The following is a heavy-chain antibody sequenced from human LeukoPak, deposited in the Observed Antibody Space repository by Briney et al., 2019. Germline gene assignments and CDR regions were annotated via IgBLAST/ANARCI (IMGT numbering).Heavy chain of an antibody. V-gene: IGHV4-38-2*02. D-gene: IGHD5-12*01. Sequence: PSETQSLTCTVSGYSISSGYYWGWIRQPPGKGLEWIGSIYHSGSTYYNPSLKSRVTISVDTSKNQFSLKLSSVTAADTAVYYCARSGRRGVATVDAFDIWGQGTMVTVSS. CDR3: ARSGRRGVATVDAFDI. J-gene: IGHJ3*02. CDR2: IYHSGST. CDR1: GYSISSGYY.